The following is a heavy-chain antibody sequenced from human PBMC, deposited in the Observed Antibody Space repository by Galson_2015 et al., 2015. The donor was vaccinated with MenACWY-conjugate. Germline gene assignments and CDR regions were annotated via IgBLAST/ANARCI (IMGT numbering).Heavy chain of an antibody. J-gene: IGHJ5*02. D-gene: IGHD3-16*01. CDR2: IKCKTDGGTT. Sequence: LRRYCAASGIPFSNVWISWGRQPPGAGVEWGARIKCKTDGGTTDYATHVKGRFTTSRDDSTNTLYLQINSLKIEDTAVYFCVRVRDVGGARWWFDPWGRGTLVTVSS. CDR1: GIPFSNVW. V-gene: IGHV3-15*01. CDR3: VRVRDVGGARWWFDP.